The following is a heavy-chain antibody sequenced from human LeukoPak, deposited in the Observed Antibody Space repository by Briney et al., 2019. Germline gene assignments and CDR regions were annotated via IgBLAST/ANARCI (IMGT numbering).Heavy chain of an antibody. Sequence: PGGSLRLSCAASGFTVSSNYMSWVRQAPGKGLEWVANIKQEGSEKYYVDSVKGRFSISRDNAKNSLYLQMNSLRAEDTAVYYCARGGSRYDNWGQGTLVTVSS. CDR3: ARGGSRYDN. CDR2: IKQEGSEK. CDR1: GFTVSSNY. D-gene: IGHD3-22*01. J-gene: IGHJ4*02. V-gene: IGHV3-7*01.